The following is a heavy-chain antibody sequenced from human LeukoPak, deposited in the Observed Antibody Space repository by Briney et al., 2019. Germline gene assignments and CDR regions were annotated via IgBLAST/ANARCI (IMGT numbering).Heavy chain of an antibody. Sequence: ASVKVPCKASGHTFTSYGISWVRQAPGQGLEWMGWISAYNGNTNYAQKLQGRVTMTTDTSTSTAYMELRSLRSDDTAVYYCARRYYDFWSGYLYPRYYYYGMDVWGQGTTVTVSS. CDR2: ISAYNGNT. J-gene: IGHJ6*02. CDR1: GHTFTSYG. V-gene: IGHV1-18*01. D-gene: IGHD3-3*01. CDR3: ARRYYDFWSGYLYPRYYYYGMDV.